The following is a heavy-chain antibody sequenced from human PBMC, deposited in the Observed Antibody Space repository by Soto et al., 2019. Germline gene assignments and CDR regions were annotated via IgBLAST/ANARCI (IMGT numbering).Heavy chain of an antibody. J-gene: IGHJ3*02. CDR2: MYPDDSDI. CDR1: GYSFSFYW. D-gene: IGHD3-22*01. Sequence: GESLKISCKASGYSFSFYWIGWVRQMPGKGLEWMAIMYPDDSDIRYSPSFEAHVTISADKSTSTPFLQWSSLKASDTAMYYCATAYVYDFENSNYYRDAFDIWGQGTLVTVSS. V-gene: IGHV5-51*01. CDR3: ATAYVYDFENSNYYRDAFDI.